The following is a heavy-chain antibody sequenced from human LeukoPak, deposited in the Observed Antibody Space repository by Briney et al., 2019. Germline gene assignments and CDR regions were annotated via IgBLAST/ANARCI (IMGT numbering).Heavy chain of an antibody. D-gene: IGHD4-17*01. V-gene: IGHV3-48*01. CDR2: ISSSSRTI. J-gene: IGHJ4*02. CDR1: GFSFSSYW. Sequence: GGSLRLSCEGSGFSFSSYWMTWVRQAPGKGLEWLSYISSSSRTIYYADSVKGRFTISRDNANNSLYLQMNSLRAEDTAVYYCARDRYGDYDFDYWGQGTLVTVSS. CDR3: ARDRYGDYDFDY.